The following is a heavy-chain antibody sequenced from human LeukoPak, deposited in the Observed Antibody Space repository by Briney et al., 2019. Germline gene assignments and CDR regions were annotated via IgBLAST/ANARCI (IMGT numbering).Heavy chain of an antibody. CDR1: GGSISSGSYY. Sequence: PSQTLSLTCTVSGGSISSGSYYWSWIRQPPGKGLEWIGYIYYSGSTNYNPSLKSRVTISVDTSKNQFSLKLSSVTAADTAVYYCARDTEYSSGWYYFDYWGQGTLVTVSS. J-gene: IGHJ4*02. D-gene: IGHD6-19*01. CDR2: IYYSGST. V-gene: IGHV4-61*01. CDR3: ARDTEYSSGWYYFDY.